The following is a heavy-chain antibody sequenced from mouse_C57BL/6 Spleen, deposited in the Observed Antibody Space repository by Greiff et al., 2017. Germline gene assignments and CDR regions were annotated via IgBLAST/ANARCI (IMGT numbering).Heavy chain of an antibody. J-gene: IGHJ3*01. V-gene: IGHV5-4*01. CDR2: ISDGGSYT. D-gene: IGHD1-1*01. CDR3: ARENYYGSSPFAY. CDR1: GFTFSSYA. Sequence: DVMLVESGGGLVKPGGSLKLSCAASGFTFSSYAMSWVRQTPEKRLEWVATISDGGSYTYYPDNVKGRFTISRDNAKNNLYLQMSHLKSEDTAMYYCARENYYGSSPFAYWGQGTLVTVSA.